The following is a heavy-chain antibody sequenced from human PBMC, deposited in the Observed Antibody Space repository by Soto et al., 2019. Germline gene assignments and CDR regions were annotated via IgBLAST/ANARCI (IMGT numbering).Heavy chain of an antibody. Sequence: QLQLVQSGAAVKKPGASVKVSCKASGYTFTTYYIHWVRQAPGQGLEWMGIINPSGGSTSYAQGFQGRITMTSDTSTSTVYMELSSLRAEDTAVYYGASSLQQLVLVYWGQGTLATVSS. CDR1: GYTFTTYY. CDR2: INPSGGST. V-gene: IGHV1-46*01. CDR3: ASSLQQLVLVY. J-gene: IGHJ4*02. D-gene: IGHD6-13*01.